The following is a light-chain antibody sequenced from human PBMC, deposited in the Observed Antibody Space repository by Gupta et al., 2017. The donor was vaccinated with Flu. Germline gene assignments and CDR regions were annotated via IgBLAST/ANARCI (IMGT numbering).Light chain of an antibody. V-gene: IGLV3-19*01. Sequence: SSELTQDPAVSVALGQTVRITCQGDRLGSFYATWYQQKSGQAPVLVLYADDRRPSGIPDRFSGSSSGNTASLTITGAQAEDEADYYCKSLDSSGYNWVFGGGTRLTVL. CDR2: ADD. CDR1: RLGSFY. CDR3: KSLDSSGYNWV. J-gene: IGLJ3*02.